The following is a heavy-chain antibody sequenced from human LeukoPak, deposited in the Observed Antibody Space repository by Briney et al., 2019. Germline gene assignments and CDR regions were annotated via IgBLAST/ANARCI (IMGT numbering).Heavy chain of an antibody. J-gene: IGHJ3*02. CDR2: ICCTSSNK. V-gene: IGHV3-33*06. D-gene: IGHD2-15*01. Sequence: PGGSLRLSCAASGFTFSGYGMHWVRQAPGKGLEWVAVICCTSSNKYYADSVKGRFTISRDNSKKTLYLQMTSVRAEDTAVYYCAKDGRCSGGTCYYAAFDMWGRGTMVTVS. CDR3: AKDGRCSGGTCYYAAFDM. CDR1: GFTFSGYG.